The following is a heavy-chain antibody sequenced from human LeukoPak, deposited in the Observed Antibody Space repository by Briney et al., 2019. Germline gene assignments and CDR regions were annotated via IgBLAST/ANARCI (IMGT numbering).Heavy chain of an antibody. CDR3: GTFEGGMGNRFDQ. CDR2: IWYGGSNK. D-gene: IGHD4-23*01. CDR1: GFTFSSYG. J-gene: IGHJ4*01. V-gene: IGHV3-33*08. Sequence: GGSLRLSCAASGFTFSSYGMHWVRRAPGKGLEWVAVIWYGGSNKYYADSVKGRFTISRDNSKNTLYLQMNSLRAEDTALYYCGTFEGGMGNRFDQWGPGTLVHVSP.